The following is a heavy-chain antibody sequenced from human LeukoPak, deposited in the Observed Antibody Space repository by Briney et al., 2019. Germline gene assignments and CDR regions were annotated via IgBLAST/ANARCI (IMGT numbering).Heavy chain of an antibody. CDR1: GFSISNYW. CDR2: INQDGSEK. D-gene: IGHD6-19*01. Sequence: GGSLRLSCAVSGFSISNYWMSWVRDIPGEGLEWVANINQDGSEKHYVDSVKGRVTISRDNAKNSLYLQMSSLRAEDTAVYYCARDGYSSGPGADWGQGTLVTVSS. J-gene: IGHJ4*02. CDR3: ARDGYSSGPGAD. V-gene: IGHV3-7*04.